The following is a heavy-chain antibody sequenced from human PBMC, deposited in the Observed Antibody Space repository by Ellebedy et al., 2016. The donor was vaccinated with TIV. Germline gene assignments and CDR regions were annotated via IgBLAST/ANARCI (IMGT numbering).Heavy chain of an antibody. CDR3: AGSIVGTTIDFQH. CDR2: AYFTGTT. Sequence: MPSETLSPTCSVSGVSITSYYWSWIRQPPGKGLEWIGYAYFTGTTSYNPSLKSRVTISVDTSDNQFSLNLRSVTAADTAVYFCAGSIVGTTIDFQHWGQGTLVTVSS. V-gene: IGHV4-59*08. CDR1: GVSITSYY. D-gene: IGHD1-26*01. J-gene: IGHJ1*01.